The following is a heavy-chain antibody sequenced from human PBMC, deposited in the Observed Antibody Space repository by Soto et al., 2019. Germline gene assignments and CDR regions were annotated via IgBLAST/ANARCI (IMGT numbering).Heavy chain of an antibody. Sequence: GSLSHSCAASEFTFGKYWVHWVSQAPGKGLVWVSRINDYMTTINYADSVRGRFTISRDNTRNTLFLQMNSLTVEDTAVYYCTRGGLEPFDFWGQGVLVTVSS. CDR3: TRGGLEPFDF. CDR1: EFTFGKYW. D-gene: IGHD1-1*01. J-gene: IGHJ4*02. CDR2: INDYMTTI. V-gene: IGHV3-74*01.